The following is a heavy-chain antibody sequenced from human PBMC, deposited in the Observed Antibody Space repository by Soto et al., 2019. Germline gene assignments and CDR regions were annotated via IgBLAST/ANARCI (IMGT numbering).Heavy chain of an antibody. Sequence: GGSLRLSCAASGFTFSSYAMSWFRQAPGKGLEWVSAISGSGGSTYYADSVKGRFTISRDNSKNTLYLQMNSLRAEDTAVYYCANEYCSSTSCPGLAAFDIWGQGTMVTVSS. J-gene: IGHJ3*02. CDR2: ISGSGGST. CDR1: GFTFSSYA. D-gene: IGHD2-2*01. CDR3: ANEYCSSTSCPGLAAFDI. V-gene: IGHV3-23*01.